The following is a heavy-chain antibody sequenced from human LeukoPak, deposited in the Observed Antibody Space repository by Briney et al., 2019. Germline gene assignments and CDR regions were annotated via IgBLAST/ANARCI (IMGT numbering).Heavy chain of an antibody. D-gene: IGHD2-21*02. CDR3: TRDAGTAGAERLDY. CDR1: GFTFSSYS. V-gene: IGHV3-21*06. J-gene: IGHJ4*02. CDR2: ISSSSSYI. Sequence: KTGGSLRLSCAASGFTFSSYSMNWVRQAPGKGLEWVSSISSSSSYIYYADSVKGRFTISRDNAKNTLYLQMNSLRAEDTAVYYCTRDAGTAGAERLDYWGQGTLVTVSS.